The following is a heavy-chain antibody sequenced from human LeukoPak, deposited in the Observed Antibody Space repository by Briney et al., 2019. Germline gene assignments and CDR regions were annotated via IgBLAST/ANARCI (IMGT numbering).Heavy chain of an antibody. CDR3: ARHRSRRYSSRTFDP. D-gene: IGHD6-13*01. J-gene: IGHJ5*02. Sequence: GGSLRLSCAASGFIFSNYGMHWVRQAPGKGLEWVAFIRYDGSIRYYIDSVKGRFTISRDNSKNTLYLQMNSLRSEDTAVYYCARHRSRRYSSRTFDPWGQGTLVTVSS. CDR1: GFIFSNYG. CDR2: IRYDGSIR. V-gene: IGHV3-30*02.